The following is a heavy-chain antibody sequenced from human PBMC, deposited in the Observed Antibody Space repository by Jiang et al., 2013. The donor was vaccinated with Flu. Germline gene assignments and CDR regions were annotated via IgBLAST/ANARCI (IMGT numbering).Heavy chain of an antibody. CDR1: GFTVSSNY. CDR2: IYSGGST. D-gene: IGHD3-10*01. CDR3: ARDFGGEIDY. Sequence: RLSCAASGFTVSSNYMSWVRQAPGKGLEWVSVIYSGGSTYYADSVKGRFTISRDNSKNTLCLQMNSLRAEDTAVYYCARDFGGEIDYWGQGTLVTVSS. V-gene: IGHV3-66*01. J-gene: IGHJ4*02.